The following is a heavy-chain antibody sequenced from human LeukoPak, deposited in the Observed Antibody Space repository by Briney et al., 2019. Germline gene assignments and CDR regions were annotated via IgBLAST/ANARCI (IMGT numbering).Heavy chain of an antibody. V-gene: IGHV4-34*01. J-gene: IGHJ3*02. CDR1: GGSFSGYY. CDR3: ARTTLAGAFDI. CDR2: INHSGST. D-gene: IGHD1-1*01. Sequence: PSETLSLTCAVYGGSFSGYYWSWIRQPPGKGLEWIGEINHSGSTNYNPSLKRRVTISVDTSKNQFSLKLSSVTAAGTAVYYCARTTLAGAFDIWGQGTMVTVSS.